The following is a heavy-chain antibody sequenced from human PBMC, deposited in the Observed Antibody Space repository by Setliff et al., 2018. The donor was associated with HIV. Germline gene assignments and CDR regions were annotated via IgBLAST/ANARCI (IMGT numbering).Heavy chain of an antibody. J-gene: IGHJ4*02. CDR1: GYSFTSYW. CDR3: ARRISIAVAGTPPIDYFDY. V-gene: IGHV5-51*01. Sequence: PGESLKISCKGSGYSFTSYWIGWVRQMPGKGLEWMGIIYPGDSDTRYSPSFQGQVTISADKSISTAYLQWSSLKASDTAMYYCARRISIAVAGTPPIDYFDYWGQGTLVTVSS. D-gene: IGHD6-19*01. CDR2: IYPGDSDT.